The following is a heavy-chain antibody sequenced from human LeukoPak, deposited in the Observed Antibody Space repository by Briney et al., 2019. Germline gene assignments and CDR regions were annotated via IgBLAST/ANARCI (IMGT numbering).Heavy chain of an antibody. Sequence: GGSLRLSCAASGFTFSSYGMTWVRRAPGKGLEWVSAISGSGGSTYYADSVKGRFTISRDNSKNTLYLQMSSLRAEDTAMYYCATYSGAHHKTFDYWGQGTLVTVSS. CDR1: GFTFSSYG. CDR2: ISGSGGST. V-gene: IGHV3-23*01. D-gene: IGHD1-26*01. J-gene: IGHJ4*02. CDR3: ATYSGAHHKTFDY.